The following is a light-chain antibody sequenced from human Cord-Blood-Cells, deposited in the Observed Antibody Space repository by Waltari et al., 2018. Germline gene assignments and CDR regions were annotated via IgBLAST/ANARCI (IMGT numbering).Light chain of an antibody. CDR1: PGPDTRGHY. Sequence: QSVVTQEPSLTVSPGRPVTLPRGPIPGPDTRGHYTSWFQQKSGQAPGTLIYDTSNKHSWTPARFSGSLLGGKAALTLSGAQPEDEAEYYCLLSYSGARSVVFGGGTKLTVL. V-gene: IGLV7-46*01. CDR2: DTS. J-gene: IGLJ2*01. CDR3: LLSYSGARSVV.